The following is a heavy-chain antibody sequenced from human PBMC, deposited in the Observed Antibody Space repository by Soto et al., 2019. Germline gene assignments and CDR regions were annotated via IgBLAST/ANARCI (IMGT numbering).Heavy chain of an antibody. CDR3: ASPGIAVAGTDPRWFDP. V-gene: IGHV4-34*01. CDR1: GGSFSGYY. CDR2: INHSGST. J-gene: IGHJ5*02. Sequence: SETLSLTCAVYGGSFSGYYWSWICQPPGKGLEWIGEINHSGSTNYNPSLKSRVTISVDTSKNQFSLKLSSVTAADTAVYYCASPGIAVAGTDPRWFDPWGQGTLVTVSS. D-gene: IGHD6-19*01.